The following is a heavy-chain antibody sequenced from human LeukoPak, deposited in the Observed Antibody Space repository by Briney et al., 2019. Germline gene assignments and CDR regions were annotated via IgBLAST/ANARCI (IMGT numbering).Heavy chain of an antibody. D-gene: IGHD3-10*01. CDR3: GRAIWFGELFEENWFDP. V-gene: IGHV3-30*02. J-gene: IGHJ5*02. CDR2: IRYDGSNK. CDR1: GFTFSSYG. Sequence: GGSLRLSCAASGFTFSSYGMHWVRQAPGKGLEWVAFIRYDGSNKYYADSVKGRFTISRDNSKNTLYLQMNSLRAEDTAVYYCGRAIWFGELFEENWFDPWGQGTLVTVSS.